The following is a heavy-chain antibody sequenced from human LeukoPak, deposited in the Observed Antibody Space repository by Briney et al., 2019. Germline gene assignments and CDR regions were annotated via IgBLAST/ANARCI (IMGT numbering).Heavy chain of an antibody. V-gene: IGHV3-48*04. J-gene: IGHJ4*02. CDR1: GFTFSSYG. Sequence: GGSLRLSCAASGFTFSSYGMHWVRQAPGKGLEWVSYISSSGNTMYYADSVKGRFTISRDNAKNSLYLQMNSLRAEDTAIYYCARDKNYYDSSGRRKVTDYWGQGTLVTVSS. CDR2: ISSSGNTM. CDR3: ARDKNYYDSSGRRKVTDY. D-gene: IGHD3-22*01.